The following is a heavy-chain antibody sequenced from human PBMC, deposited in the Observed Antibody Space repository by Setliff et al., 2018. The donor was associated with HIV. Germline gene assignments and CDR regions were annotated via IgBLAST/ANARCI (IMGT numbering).Heavy chain of an antibody. J-gene: IGHJ3*02. V-gene: IGHV7-4-1*02. CDR3: AREASRCAFDI. Sequence: ASVKVSCKASGYTFTNYAMNWLRQAPGQGLEWMGWIDTNTGNPTYAQGFTGRFVFSLDTSVSTAFLQISTLKAEDTAVYYCAREASRCAFDIWGQGTMVTVSS. CDR1: GYTFTNYA. CDR2: IDTNTGNP.